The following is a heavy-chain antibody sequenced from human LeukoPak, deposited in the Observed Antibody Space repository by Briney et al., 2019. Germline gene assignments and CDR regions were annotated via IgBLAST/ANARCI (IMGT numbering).Heavy chain of an antibody. CDR1: GFTFNTYA. V-gene: IGHV3-23*01. CDR2: ISGTGGNT. CDR3: AKRRHDYGDYYQMDV. J-gene: IGHJ6*03. Sequence: GGSLRLSCAGFGFTFNTYAMSWVRQAPGKGPEWVSGISGTGGNTYYADSVKGRFTISRDNSKNTLYLQMNSLRADDTAEYYCAKRRHDYGDYYQMDVWGKGTTVTISS. D-gene: IGHD4-17*01.